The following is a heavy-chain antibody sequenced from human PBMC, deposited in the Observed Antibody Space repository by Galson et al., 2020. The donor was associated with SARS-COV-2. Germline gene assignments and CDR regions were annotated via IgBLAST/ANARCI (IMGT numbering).Heavy chain of an antibody. Sequence: SETLSLTCAVYGGSFSGYYWSWIRQPAGKGLEWIGRIYSSGSTNYNPSLKSRVTISVDTSKNQFSLKLTSVTAADTAVYYCAAGPVAGTGEWGQGTLVIVSS. CDR3: AAGPVAGTGE. CDR2: IYSSGST. CDR1: GGSFSGYY. D-gene: IGHD6-19*01. V-gene: IGHV4-59*10. J-gene: IGHJ4*02.